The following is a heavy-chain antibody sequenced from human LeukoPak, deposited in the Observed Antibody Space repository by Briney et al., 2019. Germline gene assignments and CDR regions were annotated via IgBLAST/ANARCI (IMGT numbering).Heavy chain of an antibody. CDR1: GYTFTSYG. Sequence: GASAKVSCKASGYTFTSYGISWVRQAPGQGLEWMGWISAYNGNTNYAQKLRGRVTMTTDTSTSTAYMELRSLRSDDTAVYYCARRSGDYDFWSGYNYYYMDVWGKGTTVTVSS. J-gene: IGHJ6*03. D-gene: IGHD3-3*01. CDR3: ARRSGDYDFWSGYNYYYMDV. V-gene: IGHV1-18*01. CDR2: ISAYNGNT.